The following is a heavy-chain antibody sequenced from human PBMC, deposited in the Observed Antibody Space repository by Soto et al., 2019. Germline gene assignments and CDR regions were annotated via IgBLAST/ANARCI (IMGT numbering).Heavy chain of an antibody. J-gene: IGHJ4*02. CDR1: GYTFTSYA. D-gene: IGHD3-16*01. CDR3: ATALGLSYFDY. CDR2: INAGNGNT. V-gene: IGHV1-3*01. Sequence: QVQLVQSGAEVKKPGASVKVSCKASGYTFTSYAMHWVRQAPGQRLEWMGWINAGNGNTKYSQKFQGRVTITRDTSASTAYMALSSLRSDDTAVYYCATALGLSYFDYWGQGTLVTVSS.